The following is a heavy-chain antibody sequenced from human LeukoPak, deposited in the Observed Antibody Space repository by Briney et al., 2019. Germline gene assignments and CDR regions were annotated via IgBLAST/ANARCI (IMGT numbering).Heavy chain of an antibody. J-gene: IGHJ3*02. Sequence: ASVKVSCKASGYTFTSYDINWVRQATGQGLEWMGWMNPNSGNTGYAQKFQGRVTMTRNTSISTAYMELSSLRSEDTAVYYCASFAGYSSSWYDYRAFDIWGQGTMVTVSS. CDR2: MNPNSGNT. CDR3: ASFAGYSSSWYDYRAFDI. CDR1: GYTFTSYD. D-gene: IGHD6-13*01. V-gene: IGHV1-8*01.